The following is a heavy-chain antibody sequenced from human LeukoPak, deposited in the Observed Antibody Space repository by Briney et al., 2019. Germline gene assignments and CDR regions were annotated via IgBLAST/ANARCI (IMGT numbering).Heavy chain of an antibody. J-gene: IGHJ5*01. CDR2: INPSGGST. V-gene: IGHV1-46*01. CDR3: ARAPGSRWFDY. D-gene: IGHD1-26*01. CDR1: GYIFTGYY. Sequence: GASVKVSCKASGYIFTGYYMHWVRQAPGQGLEWMGIINPSGGSTSYAQKFQGRVTMTRDMSTSTVYMELSSLRSEDTAVYYCARAPGSRWFDYWGQGTLVTVSS.